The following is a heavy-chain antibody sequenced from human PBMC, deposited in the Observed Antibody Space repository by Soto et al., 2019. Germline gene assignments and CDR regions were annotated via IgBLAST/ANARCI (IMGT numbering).Heavy chain of an antibody. CDR2: IYWDDDE. CDR1: GFSLTTDGEG. J-gene: IGHJ4*02. CDR3: AHSRNLITEDAQVGDFDY. Sequence: QITLKESGPTLVKPAQTLALTCSFSGFSLTTDGEGVGWVRQPPGDALEWLALIYWDDDERYSPSLKTRLTITKDPSKNQVVLIMTNMDPVDTATYYCAHSRNLITEDAQVGDFDYWGQGTLVTVSS. V-gene: IGHV2-5*02. D-gene: IGHD3-10*01.